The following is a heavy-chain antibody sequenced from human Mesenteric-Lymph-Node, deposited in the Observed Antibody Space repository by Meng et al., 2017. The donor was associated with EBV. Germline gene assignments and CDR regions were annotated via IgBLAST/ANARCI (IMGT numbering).Heavy chain of an antibody. Sequence: HRRLQESGPVLLYPAQALALTGAVSGGSISSGGYSWSWIRQPPGKGLEWIGYIYHSGSTYYTPSLKSRVTISVDRSKNQFSLKLSSVTAADTAVYYCARVAGSNYGSGSYYFDYWGQGTLVTVSS. CDR2: IYHSGST. D-gene: IGHD3-10*01. CDR3: ARVAGSNYGSGSYYFDY. CDR1: GGSISSGGYS. V-gene: IGHV4-30-2*01. J-gene: IGHJ4*02.